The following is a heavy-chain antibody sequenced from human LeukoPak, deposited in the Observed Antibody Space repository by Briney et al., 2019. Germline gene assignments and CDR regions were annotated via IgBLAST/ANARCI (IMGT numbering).Heavy chain of an antibody. CDR3: ARYYSGWYYFDY. D-gene: IGHD6-19*01. Sequence: ASVKVSCKASGYTFTDYYIHWVRQAPGQGLEWMGWIKPDSGDTNYAQKFQGRVTMTRDTSISTAYMELSRLSSDDTAVYYCARYYSGWYYFDYWGQGTLVTVSS. J-gene: IGHJ4*02. CDR1: GYTFTDYY. CDR2: IKPDSGDT. V-gene: IGHV1-2*02.